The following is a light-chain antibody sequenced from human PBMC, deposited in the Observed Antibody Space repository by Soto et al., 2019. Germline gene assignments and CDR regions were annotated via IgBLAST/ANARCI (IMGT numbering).Light chain of an antibody. V-gene: IGKV2-30*01. CDR3: IQGTHWPPT. J-gene: IGKJ1*01. CDR2: KAS. CDR1: QSLVYSDGNAY. Sequence: DVVMTQSPLSLPVTLGQPASISCRSSQSLVYSDGNAYLNWFQQRPGQSPRRLIYKASNRDSGVPDRFSGSGSVNDFTLQINRGEAEDVGVYFCIQGTHWPPTLGRGTRVEIK.